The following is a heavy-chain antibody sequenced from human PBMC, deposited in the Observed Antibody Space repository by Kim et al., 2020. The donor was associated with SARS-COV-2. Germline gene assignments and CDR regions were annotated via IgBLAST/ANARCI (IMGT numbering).Heavy chain of an antibody. CDR1: GFTFSGSA. V-gene: IGHV3-73*01. D-gene: IGHD1-1*01. CDR2: IRNKANNYAT. J-gene: IGHJ5*02. CDR3: VGLTEKLS. Sequence: GGSLRLSCAASGFTFSGSAIHWVRQASGKGLEWVGRIRNKANNYATLYAASVNGRFTLSRDHSKSTASPQMNSLKTEDTAGYYCVGLTEKLSWAQGTLVTASS.